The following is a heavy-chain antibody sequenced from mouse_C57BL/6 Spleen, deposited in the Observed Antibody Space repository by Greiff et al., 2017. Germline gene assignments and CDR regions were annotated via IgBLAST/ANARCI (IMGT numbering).Heavy chain of an antibody. Sequence: QQSCKASGYTFTSYWMHWVKQRPIQGLEWIGNIDPSDSETHYNQKFKDKATLTVDKSSSTAYMQLSSLTSEDSAVYYCARLTGSHFDYWGQGTTLTVSS. V-gene: IGHV1-52*01. D-gene: IGHD4-1*01. CDR3: ARLTGSHFDY. J-gene: IGHJ2*01. CDR1: GYTFTSYW. CDR2: IDPSDSET.